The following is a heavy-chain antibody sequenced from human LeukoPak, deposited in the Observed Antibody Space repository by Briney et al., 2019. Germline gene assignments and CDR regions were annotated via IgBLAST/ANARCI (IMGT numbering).Heavy chain of an antibody. V-gene: IGHV3-23*01. CDR1: GFTFRSYT. CDR3: ARQQVLSYQYFMDV. J-gene: IGHJ6*03. D-gene: IGHD6-13*01. CDR2: ISGSGGST. Sequence: GGSLRLSCAASGFTFRSYTMNWVRQAPGKGLEWVSAISGSGGSTYYADSVKGRFTISRDNSKNTLYLQMNNLRAEDTAVYYCARQQVLSYQYFMDVWGKGTTVTVSS.